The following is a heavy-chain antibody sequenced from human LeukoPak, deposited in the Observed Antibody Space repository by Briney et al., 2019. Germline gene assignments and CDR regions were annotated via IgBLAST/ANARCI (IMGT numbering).Heavy chain of an antibody. CDR1: GFTFSSYA. V-gene: IGHV3-23*01. D-gene: IGHD3-10*01. J-gene: IGHJ4*02. Sequence: GGSLRLSCAASGFTFSSYALSWVRQAPGEGLEWVSHISGSGGSTYYADSVKGRFTISRDNSKNTLYLQVNSLRAEDTAVYFCARGGVDYYGSGTYYLMYYFDYWGQGALVTVSS. CDR3: ARGGVDYYGSGTYYLMYYFDY. CDR2: ISGSGGST.